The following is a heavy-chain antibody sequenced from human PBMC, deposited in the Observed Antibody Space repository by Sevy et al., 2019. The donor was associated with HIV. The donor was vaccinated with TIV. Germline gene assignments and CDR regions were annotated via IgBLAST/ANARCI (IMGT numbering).Heavy chain of an antibody. V-gene: IGHV3-21*01. CDR1: GFTFSSYR. Sequence: GGFLRLSCAASGFTFSSYRMTWVRQAPGKGLEWVSCISSTSAYINYADSLKGRFTISRDNAKNLLHLQMDSLRAEDTAIHYCASAVLEISTWRSDYWGQGTLVTVSS. J-gene: IGHJ4*02. CDR2: ISSTSAYI. D-gene: IGHD1-1*01. CDR3: ASAVLEISTWRSDY.